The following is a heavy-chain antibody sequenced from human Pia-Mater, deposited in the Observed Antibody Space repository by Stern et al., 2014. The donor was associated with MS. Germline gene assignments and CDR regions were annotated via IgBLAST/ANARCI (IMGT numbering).Heavy chain of an antibody. Sequence: QVQLVQSGAAVTKPGSSVKASCKASGGTFSKFPSSWVRQAPGQGLEWMGGLFPVFGTPTYAQEFRGRVTITADVSTSTVYMELSSLRSDDTAVYYCALSSETSDRWYSLGYDLWGQGTLVTVSS. CDR3: ALSSETSDRWYSLGYDL. V-gene: IGHV1-69*01. D-gene: IGHD6-13*01. CDR1: GGTFSKFP. J-gene: IGHJ5*02. CDR2: LFPVFGTP.